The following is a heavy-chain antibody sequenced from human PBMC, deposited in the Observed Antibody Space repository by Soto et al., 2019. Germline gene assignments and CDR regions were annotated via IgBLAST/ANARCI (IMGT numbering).Heavy chain of an antibody. J-gene: IGHJ4*02. D-gene: IGHD5-12*01. Sequence: QVQLVESGGGVVQPGRSLRLSCAASGFTFSSYAMHWVRQAPGKGLEWVAVISYDGSNKYYADSVKGRFSISRDNSKNTLHLQMNSLRADDTAVYYCARDLTSGYNDYWGQGTLVTVSS. V-gene: IGHV3-30-3*01. CDR1: GFTFSSYA. CDR3: ARDLTSGYNDY. CDR2: ISYDGSNK.